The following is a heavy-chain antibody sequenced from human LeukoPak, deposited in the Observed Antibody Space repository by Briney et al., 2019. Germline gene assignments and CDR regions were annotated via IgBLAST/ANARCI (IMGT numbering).Heavy chain of an antibody. CDR1: GFTVSSYS. V-gene: IGHV3-30-3*01. CDR3: ARDQVFIGIAAAADGNDTFDI. J-gene: IGHJ3*02. CDR2: ISYDGSNK. D-gene: IGHD6-13*01. Sequence: GGSLRLSCAASGFTVSSYSMHCVRQAPGKGRGWVGFISYDGSNKYYADSVKVRFTISRDNSKNTLYLQMNSLIAEDTAVYYCARDQVFIGIAAAADGNDTFDIWGQGTMVTVSS.